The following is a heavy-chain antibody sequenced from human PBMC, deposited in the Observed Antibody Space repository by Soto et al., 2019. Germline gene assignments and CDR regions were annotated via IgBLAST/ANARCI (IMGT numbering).Heavy chain of an antibody. CDR1: GGTFSSYA. CDR2: IIPIFGTA. Sequence: SVKVSCKASGGTFSSYAISWVRQAPGQGLEWMGGIIPIFGTANYAQKFQGRVTITADESTSTAYMELSSLRSEDTAVYYCASTQGGATPPSYYYHGMDVWGQGTTVTVSS. J-gene: IGHJ6*02. CDR3: ASTQGGATPPSYYYHGMDV. D-gene: IGHD1-26*01. V-gene: IGHV1-69*13.